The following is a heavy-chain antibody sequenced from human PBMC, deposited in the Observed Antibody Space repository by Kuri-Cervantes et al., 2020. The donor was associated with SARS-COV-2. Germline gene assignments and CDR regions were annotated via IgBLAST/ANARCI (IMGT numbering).Heavy chain of an antibody. Sequence: GSLRLSCAVSGASVSSGSYYWGWIRQPPGKGLEWIGNIYFSGRTYCNPSLKSRLTISVDTSKNHFSLKLTSVTAADTAVYYCASAFGAHWGLGTLVTVSS. CDR1: GASVSSGSYY. D-gene: IGHD3-16*01. J-gene: IGHJ4*02. CDR2: IYFSGRT. V-gene: IGHV4-39*02. CDR3: ASAFGAH.